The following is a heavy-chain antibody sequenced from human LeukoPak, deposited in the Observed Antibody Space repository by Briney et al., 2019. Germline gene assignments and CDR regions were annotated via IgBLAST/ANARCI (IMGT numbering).Heavy chain of an antibody. J-gene: IGHJ5*02. CDR2: IHYTGST. V-gene: IGHV4-28*01. D-gene: IGHD3-10*01. CDR1: GYAISSSNR. CDR3: ARNELGSGKYDP. Sequence: SDTLSLTCAVSGYAISSSNRWGWIRQAPGKGLEWIGYIHYTGSTYYSPSLKSRATMAVDMSKNQFSLKLSSVTAVDTAVYYCARNELGSGKYDPWGQGTLVTVSS.